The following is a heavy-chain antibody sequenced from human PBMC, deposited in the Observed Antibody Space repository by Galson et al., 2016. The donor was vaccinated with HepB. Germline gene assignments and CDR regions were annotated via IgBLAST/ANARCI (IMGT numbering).Heavy chain of an antibody. Sequence: SLRLSCAASGFTFTRYAMSWVRQAPGKGLEWVSSISGSGGSTYHADSVKGRFTISRDNSKNTLFLQMNSLRAEDTAVYYCAKVLSTYYYGMDVWGHGTTVIVSS. CDR2: ISGSGGST. CDR3: AKVLSTYYYGMDV. J-gene: IGHJ6*02. CDR1: GFTFTRYA. V-gene: IGHV3-23*01.